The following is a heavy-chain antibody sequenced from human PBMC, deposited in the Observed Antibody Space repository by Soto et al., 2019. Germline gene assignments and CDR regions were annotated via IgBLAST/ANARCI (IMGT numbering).Heavy chain of an antibody. CDR3: ARALESVGIVVVPAAMPGYYYYYMDV. CDR1: GFTFSSYS. J-gene: IGHJ6*03. Sequence: GGSLRLSCAASGFTFSSYSMNWVRQAPGKGLEWVSSISSSSSYIYYADPVKGRFTISRDNAKNSLYLQMNSLRAEDTAVYYCARALESVGIVVVPAAMPGYYYYYMDVWGKGTTVTVSS. D-gene: IGHD2-2*01. CDR2: ISSSSSYI. V-gene: IGHV3-21*01.